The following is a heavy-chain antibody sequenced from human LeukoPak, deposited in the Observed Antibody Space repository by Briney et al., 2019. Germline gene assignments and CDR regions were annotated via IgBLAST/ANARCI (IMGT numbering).Heavy chain of an antibody. J-gene: IGHJ4*02. CDR3: VRRHSGTYLYYFDY. CDR2: NRNKANSYST. CDR1: GFIFSDYY. Sequence: GGSLRLSCAGSGFIFSDYYIDWVRQAPGKGLEWVGRNRNKANSYSTEYGASVKGRFSISRDESNNAVHLQMSSLKAEDTAVYYCVRRHSGTYLYYFDYWGQGTLVTVSS. V-gene: IGHV3-72*01. D-gene: IGHD1-26*01.